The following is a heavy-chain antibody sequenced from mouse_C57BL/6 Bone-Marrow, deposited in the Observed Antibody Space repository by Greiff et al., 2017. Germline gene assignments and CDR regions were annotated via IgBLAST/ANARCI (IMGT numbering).Heavy chain of an antibody. D-gene: IGHD2-4*01. J-gene: IGHJ3*01. V-gene: IGHV14-4*01. CDR3: TTGDYGPWFAY. Sequence: DVQLQESGAELVRPGASVKLSCTASGFNIKDDYMHWVKQRPEQGLEWIGWIDPENGDTEYASKFQGKATITADTSSNTAYLQLSSLTSEDTAVYYCTTGDYGPWFAYWGQGTLVTVSA. CDR2: IDPENGDT. CDR1: GFNIKDDY.